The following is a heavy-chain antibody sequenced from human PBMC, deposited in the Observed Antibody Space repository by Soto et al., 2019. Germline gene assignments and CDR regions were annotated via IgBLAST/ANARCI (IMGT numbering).Heavy chain of an antibody. Sequence: GGSMRLSCAASGGTVDDYGMHWVRQAPGKGLEWVSGISWNSETIDYADSVKGRFTISRDNAKSSLFLQMNSLRPDDTALYYCAKDMKWGGMTTIHYFDSSAQAPLVTVSS. J-gene: IGHJ4*02. CDR2: ISWNSETI. D-gene: IGHD4-17*01. V-gene: IGHV3-9*01. CDR1: GGTVDDYG. CDR3: AKDMKWGGMTTIHYFDS.